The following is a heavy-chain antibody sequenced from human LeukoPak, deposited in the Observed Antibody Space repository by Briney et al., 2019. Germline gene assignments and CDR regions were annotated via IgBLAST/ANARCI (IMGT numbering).Heavy chain of an antibody. CDR3: ARGSDETVTISGWFDP. Sequence: GGSLRLSCAASGFTLSNHWMHWVRQGPGKGLVWVSRLNSDGRTTTYADSVKGRFTISRDNAKNTLYLQMNSLRVEDTAVYYCARGSDETVTISGWFDPWGQGTLVTVSS. J-gene: IGHJ5*02. CDR1: GFTLSNHW. D-gene: IGHD4-17*01. V-gene: IGHV3-74*01. CDR2: LNSDGRTT.